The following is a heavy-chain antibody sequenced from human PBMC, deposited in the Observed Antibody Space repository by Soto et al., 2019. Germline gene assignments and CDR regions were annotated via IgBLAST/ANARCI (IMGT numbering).Heavy chain of an antibody. V-gene: IGHV1-8*01. Sequence: QAQLVQSGAEVRSPGASVKVSCKASGYTFGSHDINWVRQAPGQGLEWMGWMNPNTGNTGYAQNLQGTVTMTRTASISTAYMELSGLKSEDTAVYYCARVGPRAFDIWGQGTMVTVSS. J-gene: IGHJ3*02. CDR1: GYTFGSHD. CDR2: MNPNTGNT. CDR3: ARVGPRAFDI.